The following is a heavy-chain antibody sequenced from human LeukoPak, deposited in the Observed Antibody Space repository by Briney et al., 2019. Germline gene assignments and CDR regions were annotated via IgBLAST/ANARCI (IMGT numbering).Heavy chain of an antibody. CDR3: ARPSKKYCGGDCYFDY. V-gene: IGHV1-2*02. Sequence: GASVKVSCKASGYTFTGYYMHWVRQAPGQGLEWMGWINPNSGGTNYAQKFQGRVTMTRDTSTSTVYMELSSLRSEDTAVYYCARPSKKYCGGDCYFDYWGQGTLVTVSS. CDR2: INPNSGGT. J-gene: IGHJ4*02. CDR1: GYTFTGYY. D-gene: IGHD2-21*02.